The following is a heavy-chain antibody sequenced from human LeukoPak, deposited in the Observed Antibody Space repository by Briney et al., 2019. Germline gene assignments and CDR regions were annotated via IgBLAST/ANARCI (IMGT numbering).Heavy chain of an antibody. V-gene: IGHV3-30-3*01. J-gene: IGHJ4*02. D-gene: IGHD1-26*01. Sequence: GGSLRLSCAASGFTFSSYTMHWVRQAPGKGLEWVAIISYDISNKYYADSVKGRFTISRDNSKNTLYLQMNSLRTEDTAVYYCARDGSGSYGFDYWGQGTLVTVSS. CDR2: ISYDISNK. CDR1: GFTFSSYT. CDR3: ARDGSGSYGFDY.